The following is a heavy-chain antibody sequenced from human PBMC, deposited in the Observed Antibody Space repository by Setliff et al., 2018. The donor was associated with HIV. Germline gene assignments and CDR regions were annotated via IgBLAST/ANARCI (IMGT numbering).Heavy chain of an antibody. CDR1: GYIFTNYG. CDR3: RWGPAAIWDAFDI. Sequence: ASVKVSCKASGYIFTNYGISWVRQAPGQGLEWMGWITGYNGNTNYAEKFQGRVTMTIDTSTSTAYLELRSLRSDDTAVYYCRWGPAAIWDAFDIWGQGTMVTVSS. V-gene: IGHV1-18*01. D-gene: IGHD2-2*01. CDR2: ITGYNGNT. J-gene: IGHJ3*02.